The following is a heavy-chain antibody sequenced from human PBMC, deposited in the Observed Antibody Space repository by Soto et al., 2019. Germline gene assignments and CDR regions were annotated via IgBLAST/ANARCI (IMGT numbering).Heavy chain of an antibody. D-gene: IGHD3-22*01. V-gene: IGHV3-21*01. CDR3: ERGASTDSSTWVDY. CDR2: ISSTGTYI. J-gene: IGHJ4*02. Sequence: EVQLVESGGGLVKPGGSLRVSCAASGFTFSAYSLNWVRQAPGKGLEWVASISSTGTYIYYADSVEGRFTISRDNAKNSLHLQMASLRAEDTAVYYCERGASTDSSTWVDYWGQGTLVIVSS. CDR1: GFTFSAYS.